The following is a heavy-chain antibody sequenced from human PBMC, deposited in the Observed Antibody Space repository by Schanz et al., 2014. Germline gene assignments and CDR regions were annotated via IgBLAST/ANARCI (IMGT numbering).Heavy chain of an antibody. Sequence: VQLVESGGGLVQPGGSVRLSCGASGFSFSTHWMAWVRQAPGKGLEWVANIGDDGADKYYLDSVRGRFTISRDNTKNFLHLEMNNLRAEDTAVFFCARESGGQNGLDTEPHKYTYMDVWGKGTTDTVSS. D-gene: IGHD1-1*01. CDR3: ARESGGQNGLDTEPHKYTYMDV. J-gene: IGHJ6*03. CDR2: IGDDGADK. CDR1: GFSFSTHW. V-gene: IGHV3-7*01.